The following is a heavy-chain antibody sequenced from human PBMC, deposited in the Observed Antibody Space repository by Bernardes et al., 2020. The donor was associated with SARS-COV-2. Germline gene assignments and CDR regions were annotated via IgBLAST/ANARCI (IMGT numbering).Heavy chain of an antibody. CDR1: GFTFDDYA. V-gene: IGHV3-9*01. J-gene: IGHJ6*02. D-gene: IGHD2-15*01. CDR3: AKDIGCSGGSCNLYYYYGMDV. CDR2: ISWNSGSI. Sequence: GGSLRLSCAASGFTFDDYAMHWVRQAPGKGLEWVSGISWNSGSIGYADSVKGRFTISRDNAKNSLYLQMNSLRAEDTALYYCAKDIGCSGGSCNLYYYYGMDVWGQGTTVTVSS.